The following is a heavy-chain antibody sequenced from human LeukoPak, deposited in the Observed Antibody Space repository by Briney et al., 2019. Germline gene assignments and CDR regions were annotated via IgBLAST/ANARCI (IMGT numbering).Heavy chain of an antibody. CDR3: ARDVADYYDSSEGGWFDP. D-gene: IGHD3-22*01. Sequence: GGSLRLSCAASGFTVSSNYMSWVRQAPGKGLEWVSVIYSGGSTYYADSVKGRFTISRDNSKNTLYLQMNSLRAEDTAVYYCARDVADYYDSSEGGWFDPWGQGTLVTVSS. J-gene: IGHJ5*02. V-gene: IGHV3-66*01. CDR2: IYSGGST. CDR1: GFTVSSNY.